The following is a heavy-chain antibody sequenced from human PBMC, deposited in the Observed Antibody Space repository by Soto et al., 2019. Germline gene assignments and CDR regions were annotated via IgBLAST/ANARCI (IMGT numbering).Heavy chain of an antibody. CDR1: SGSISSGNW. V-gene: IGHV4-4*02. J-gene: IGHJ3*02. Sequence: SETLSLTCAVSSGSISSGNWWSWVRQPPGKGLEWIGEIDHSGSTNYNPSLKSRVTISVDKSKNQFSLKLSSVTAADTAVYYCAREELGYCSGGSCHHDAFDIWGQGTMVTVSS. D-gene: IGHD2-15*01. CDR2: IDHSGST. CDR3: AREELGYCSGGSCHHDAFDI.